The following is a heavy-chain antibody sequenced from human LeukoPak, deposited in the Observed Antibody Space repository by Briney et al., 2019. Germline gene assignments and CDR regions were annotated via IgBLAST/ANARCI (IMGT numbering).Heavy chain of an antibody. CDR1: GFTFDDYG. V-gene: IGHV3-9*01. Sequence: PGGSLRLSCAASGFTFDDYGMSWVRQAPGKGLEWVSGISWNSGSIGYADSVKGRFTISRDNAKNSLYLQMNSLRAEDTALYYCAKALGGAVAGTDFDYWGQGTLVTVSS. J-gene: IGHJ4*02. D-gene: IGHD6-19*01. CDR3: AKALGGAVAGTDFDY. CDR2: ISWNSGSI.